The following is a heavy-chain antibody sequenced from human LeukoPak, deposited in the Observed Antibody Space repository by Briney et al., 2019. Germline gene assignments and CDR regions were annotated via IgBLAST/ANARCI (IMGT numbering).Heavy chain of an antibody. D-gene: IGHD6-13*01. V-gene: IGHV6-1*01. CDR1: GDSVSSNSAA. CDR2: TYYRSKWYN. J-gene: IGHJ4*02. Sequence: SQTLSLTCAISGDSVSSNSAAWNWIRQSPSRGLEWLGRTYYRSKWYNDYAVSVKSRITLNPDTSKNQFSLQLNSVTPEDTAVYYCARTIYSSSSEKCFLDYWGQGTLVTVSS. CDR3: ARTIYSSSSEKCFLDY.